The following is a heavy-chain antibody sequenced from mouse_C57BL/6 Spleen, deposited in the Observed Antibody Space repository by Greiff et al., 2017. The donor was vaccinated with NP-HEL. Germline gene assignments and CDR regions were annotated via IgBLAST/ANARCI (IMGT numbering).Heavy chain of an antibody. CDR1: GYAFSSSW. V-gene: IGHV1-82*01. D-gene: IGHD1-1*01. J-gene: IGHJ4*01. Sequence: QVQLKESGPELVKPGASVKISCKASGYAFSSSWMNWVKQRPGKGLEWIGRIYPGDGDTNYNGKFKGKATLTADKSSSTAYMQLSSLTSEDSAVYFCARYPYYGSRHAMDYWGQGTSVTVSS. CDR3: ARYPYYGSRHAMDY. CDR2: IYPGDGDT.